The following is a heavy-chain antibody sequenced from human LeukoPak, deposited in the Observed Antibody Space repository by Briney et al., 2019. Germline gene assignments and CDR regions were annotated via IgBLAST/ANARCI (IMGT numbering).Heavy chain of an antibody. CDR1: GGSISSYY. CDR2: IYYSGST. D-gene: IGHD2-21*01. V-gene: IGHV4-59*12. CDR3: ARDGEFRMSAYCGGDCYSVFDY. Sequence: PSETLSLTCTVSGGSISSYYWSWIRQPPGKGLEWIGYIYYSGSTNYNPSLKSRVTMSVDTSKNQFSLKLSSVTAADTAVYYCARDGEFRMSAYCGGDCYSVFDYWGQGTLVTVSS. J-gene: IGHJ4*02.